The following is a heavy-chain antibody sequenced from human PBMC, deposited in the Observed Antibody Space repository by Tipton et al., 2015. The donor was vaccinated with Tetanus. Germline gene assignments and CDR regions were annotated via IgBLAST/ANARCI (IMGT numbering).Heavy chain of an antibody. CDR3: ARGTGDY. J-gene: IGHJ4*02. CDR1: GGSMSNNY. V-gene: IGHV4-59*01. CDR2: IYYSGST. D-gene: IGHD1-14*01. Sequence: TLSLTCTVSGGSMSNNYWSWIRQPPGKGLEWIGYIYYSGSTNYNPSLKSRVTISVGTSKNQFSLKLSSVTAADTAVYYCARGTGDYWGQGPLVTVSS.